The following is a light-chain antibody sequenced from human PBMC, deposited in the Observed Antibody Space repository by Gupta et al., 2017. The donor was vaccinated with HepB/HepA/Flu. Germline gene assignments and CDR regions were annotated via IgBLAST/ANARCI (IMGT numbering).Light chain of an antibody. Sequence: DIHMTQSPSSLSASVGDRVTLTCRASQNIIKYLSWYQQKPGKAPKLLISAASTLQTGVPSRFTGRGSGTDFTLTISSLQREDLATYYCQQCYSAPFTFGPGTKVEIK. CDR1: QNIIKY. CDR3: QQCYSAPFT. CDR2: AAS. J-gene: IGKJ3*01. V-gene: IGKV1-39*01.